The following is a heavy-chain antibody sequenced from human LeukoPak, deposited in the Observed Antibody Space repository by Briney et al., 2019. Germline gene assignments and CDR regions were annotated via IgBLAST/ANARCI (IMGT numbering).Heavy chain of an antibody. Sequence: GGSLRLSCAASGFMFSSNWMSWDRLAPGKGLEWVANIKEDGTETYYVDSVKGRFTISRDNAKNSLYLQMNSLRVEDTAVYYCAKEGRSLQTYWGQGTLVTVSS. D-gene: IGHD5-24*01. CDR1: GFMFSSNW. CDR2: IKEDGTET. CDR3: AKEGRSLQTY. J-gene: IGHJ4*02. V-gene: IGHV3-7*03.